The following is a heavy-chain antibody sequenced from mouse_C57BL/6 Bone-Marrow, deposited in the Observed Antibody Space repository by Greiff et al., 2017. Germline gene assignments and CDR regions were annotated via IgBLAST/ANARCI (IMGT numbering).Heavy chain of an antibody. D-gene: IGHD1-1*01. Sequence: EVQLQQSGPELVKPGASVKISCKASGYTFTDYYMNWVKQSHGKSLEWIGDINPNNGGTSYNQKLKGKATLTVDKSSSTAYMELRSLTSEDSAVYYCARDYYGCSWYCDYWGQGTILTVSS. J-gene: IGHJ2*01. V-gene: IGHV1-26*01. CDR2: INPNNGGT. CDR1: GYTFTDYY. CDR3: ARDYYGCSWYCDY.